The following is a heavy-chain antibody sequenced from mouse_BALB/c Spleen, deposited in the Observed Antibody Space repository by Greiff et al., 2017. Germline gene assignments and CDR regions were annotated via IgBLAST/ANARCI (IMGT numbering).Heavy chain of an antibody. CDR2: IWAGGST. V-gene: IGHV2-9*02. CDR1: GFSLTSYG. J-gene: IGHJ4*01. Sequence: VKLMESGPGLVAPSQSLSITCTVSGFSLTSYGVHWVRQPPGKGLEWLGVIWAGGSTNYNSALMSRLSISKDNSKSQVFLKMNSLQTDDTAMYYCARERGNYYGYAMDYWGQGTSVTVSS. D-gene: IGHD1-1*01. CDR3: ARERGNYYGYAMDY.